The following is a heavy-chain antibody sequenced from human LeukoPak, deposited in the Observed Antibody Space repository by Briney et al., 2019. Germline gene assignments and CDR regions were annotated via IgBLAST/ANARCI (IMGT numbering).Heavy chain of an antibody. CDR1: GFTFSSYA. Sequence: GGSLRLSCAASGFTFSSYAMHWVRQAPGKGLEWVAVISYDGSNKYYADSVKGRFTISRDNSKNTLYLQMNSLRAEDTAVYYCARDQDPYGDYPRNWFDPWGQGTLVTVSS. J-gene: IGHJ5*02. V-gene: IGHV3-30*04. CDR2: ISYDGSNK. CDR3: ARDQDPYGDYPRNWFDP. D-gene: IGHD4-17*01.